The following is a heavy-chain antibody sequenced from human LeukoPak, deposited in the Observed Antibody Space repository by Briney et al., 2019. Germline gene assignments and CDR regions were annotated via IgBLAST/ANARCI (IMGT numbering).Heavy chain of an antibody. D-gene: IGHD3-22*01. CDR2: ISSSSSTI. Sequence: GGSLRLSCAASGFTFSSHSMNWVRQAPGKGLEWVSYISSSSSTIYYADSVKGRFTISRDNAKNSLYLQMNSLRAEDTAVYYCARGSYYDSSGYYYPGRKTPMDVWGQGTTVTVSS. CDR1: GFTFSSHS. V-gene: IGHV3-48*04. CDR3: ARGSYYDSSGYYYPGRKTPMDV. J-gene: IGHJ6*02.